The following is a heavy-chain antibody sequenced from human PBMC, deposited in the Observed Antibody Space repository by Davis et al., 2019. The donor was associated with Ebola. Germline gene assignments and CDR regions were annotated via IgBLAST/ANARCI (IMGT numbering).Heavy chain of an antibody. V-gene: IGHV3-74*03. D-gene: IGHD2/OR15-2a*01. Sequence: GEFLKTLCAASGFTLSSYWQHWVRQAPGKGLVWVSRISGEGSTTKYADPVNGRFTIPRDNAKNTLYLQMNSLRAEDTAVYYCATSTYLPVYWGQGTLVTVSS. CDR1: GFTLSSYW. J-gene: IGHJ4*02. CDR3: ATSTYLPVY. CDR2: ISGEGSTT.